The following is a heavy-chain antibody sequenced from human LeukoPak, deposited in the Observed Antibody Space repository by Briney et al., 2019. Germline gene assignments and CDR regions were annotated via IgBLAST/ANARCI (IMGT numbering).Heavy chain of an antibody. CDR2: INPNSGGT. J-gene: IGHJ5*02. V-gene: IGHV1-2*02. CDR3: ARLGKVVPAVSPTMPENWFDP. CDR1: GYTFTGYY. Sequence: ASVKVSCKASGYTFTGYYMHWVRQAPGQGLEWMGWINPNSGGTNYAQKFQGRVTMTRDTSISTAYMELSRLRSDDTAVYYCARLGKVVPAVSPTMPENWFDPWGREPWSPSPQ. D-gene: IGHD2-2*01.